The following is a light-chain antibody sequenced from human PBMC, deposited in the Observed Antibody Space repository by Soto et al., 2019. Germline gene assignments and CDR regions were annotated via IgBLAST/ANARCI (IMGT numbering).Light chain of an antibody. CDR3: QQYNSYSF. J-gene: IGKJ3*01. CDR2: KAS. V-gene: IGKV1-5*03. Sequence: DIQMTQSPSTLSASVGDRVTITCRASQSISSWLAWYQQKPGKAPKLLIYKASSLESGVPSRFSGSGSGTEFTLTISSLQPDDFATYYCQQYNSYSFFGPGTKVDNK. CDR1: QSISSW.